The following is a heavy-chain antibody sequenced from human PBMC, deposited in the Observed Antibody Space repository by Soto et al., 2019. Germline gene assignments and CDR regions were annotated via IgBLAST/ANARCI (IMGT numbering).Heavy chain of an antibody. CDR2: INTAGSTK. CDR3: ARAGCSTPNCLTAYYSYGLDV. V-gene: IGHV3-48*03. J-gene: IGHJ6*02. CDR1: GFTFSNFE. Sequence: QSGGSLRLSCAASGFTFSNFEMHWVRQAPGKGLEWVSYINTAGSTKYYAESVKGRFTISRDNARNSLFLQMNSLRAEDTAVYYCARAGCSTPNCLTAYYSYGLDVWGQGTTVTVSS. D-gene: IGHD2-2*01.